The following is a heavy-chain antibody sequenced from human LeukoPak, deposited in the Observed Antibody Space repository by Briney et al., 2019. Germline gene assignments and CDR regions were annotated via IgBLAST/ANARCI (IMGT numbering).Heavy chain of an antibody. V-gene: IGHV1-69*05. Sequence: SVKVSCKASGGTFSSYAISWVRQAPGQGLEWMGRIIPIFGTANYAQKSQGRVTITTDESTSTAYMELSSLRSEDTAVYYCARGPSDYYYYMDVWGKGTTVTVSS. CDR3: ARGPSDYYYYMDV. J-gene: IGHJ6*03. CDR1: GGTFSSYA. CDR2: IIPIFGTA. D-gene: IGHD6-19*01.